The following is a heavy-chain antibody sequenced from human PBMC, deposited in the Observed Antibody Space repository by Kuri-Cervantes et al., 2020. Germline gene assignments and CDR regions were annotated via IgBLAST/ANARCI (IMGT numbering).Heavy chain of an antibody. V-gene: IGHV4-34*01. D-gene: IGHD6-19*01. CDR1: GGSLSGYY. CDR2: INHSGST. CDR3: ARGARIAVAGTEIFDY. Sequence: ESLKISCAVYGGSLSGYYWSWIRQPPGKGLEWIGEINHSGSTNYNPSLKSRVTISVDTSKNQFSLKLSSVTAADTAVYYCARGARIAVAGTEIFDYWGQGTLVTGYS. J-gene: IGHJ4*02.